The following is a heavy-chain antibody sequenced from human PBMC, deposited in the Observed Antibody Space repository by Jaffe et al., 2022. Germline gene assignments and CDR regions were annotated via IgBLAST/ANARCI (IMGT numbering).Heavy chain of an antibody. CDR3: AKDSALYGDYVFGSRGDAFDI. J-gene: IGHJ3*02. D-gene: IGHD4-17*01. V-gene: IGHV3-23*01. Sequence: EVQLLESGGGLVQPGGSLRLSCAASGFTFSSYAMSWVRQAPGKGLEWVSAISGSGGSTYYADSVKGRFTISRDNSKNTLYLQMNSLRAEDTAVYYCAKDSALYGDYVFGSRGDAFDIWGQGTMVTVSS. CDR1: GFTFSSYA. CDR2: ISGSGGST.